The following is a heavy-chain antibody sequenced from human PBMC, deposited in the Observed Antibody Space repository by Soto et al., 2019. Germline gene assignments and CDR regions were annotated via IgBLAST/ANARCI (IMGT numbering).Heavy chain of an antibody. D-gene: IGHD1-1*01. CDR3: AKATATSGGAFEI. CDR2: ILVGGST. V-gene: IGHV3-23*01. J-gene: IGHJ3*02. Sequence: GGSLRLSCAVSGFICSRNDMSWVRQAPGKGLEWVSTILVGGSTHYEDSVKGRFTISRDTSKNTVYLQMNSLTAGDTAFYYCAKATATSGGAFEIYGQGTMVTVSS. CDR1: GFICSRND.